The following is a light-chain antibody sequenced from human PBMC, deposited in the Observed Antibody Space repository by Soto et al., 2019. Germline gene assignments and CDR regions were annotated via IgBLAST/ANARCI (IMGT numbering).Light chain of an antibody. V-gene: IGLV2-8*01. CDR1: SSDVGGYNY. CDR3: SSYAGSKDVV. Sequence: QSALTQPPSASGSPGQSVTISCTGTSSDVGGYNYVSWYQQYPGKAPKVMIYEVSKRPSGVPDRFSGSKSGNTASLTVSGLQAEDEADYYCSSYAGSKDVVFGGGTQLTVL. CDR2: EVS. J-gene: IGLJ2*01.